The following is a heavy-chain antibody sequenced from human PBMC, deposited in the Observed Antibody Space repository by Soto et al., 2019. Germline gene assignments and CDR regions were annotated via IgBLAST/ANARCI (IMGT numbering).Heavy chain of an antibody. V-gene: IGHV3-23*01. CDR1: GFTFSSYA. D-gene: IGHD1-26*01. J-gene: IGHJ6*02. CDR2: ISGSGGST. Sequence: GGSLRLSCAASGFTFSSYAMSWVRQAPGKGLEWVSAISGSGGSTYYADSVKGRFTISRDNSKNTLYLQMNSLRAEDTAVYYCAKDEVGAAYYYYYGVDVWGQGTTVTVSS. CDR3: AKDEVGAAYYYYYGVDV.